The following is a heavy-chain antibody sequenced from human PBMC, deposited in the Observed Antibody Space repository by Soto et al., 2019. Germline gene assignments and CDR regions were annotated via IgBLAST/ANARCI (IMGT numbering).Heavy chain of an antibody. D-gene: IGHD6-19*01. Sequence: QVQLVQSGAEVKNPGASVKVSCKTSGDTFTGYYMHWVRQAPGQGLEWMGWINPHSGDTDYAQTFQGGATMTRDTSIRRAYMEPSRPRSNDTAFYYCARGYSTGWYSSVFFDYWGQGTLVTVSS. J-gene: IGHJ4*02. CDR2: INPHSGDT. CDR1: GDTFTGYY. V-gene: IGHV1-2*02. CDR3: ARGYSTGWYSSVFFDY.